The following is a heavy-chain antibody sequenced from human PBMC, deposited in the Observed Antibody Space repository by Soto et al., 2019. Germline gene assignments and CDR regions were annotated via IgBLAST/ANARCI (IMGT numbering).Heavy chain of an antibody. V-gene: IGHV4-34*01. J-gene: IGHJ6*02. CDR3: ARGDNRGTAAMGYYYGMDV. CDR1: GGSFSGYY. Sequence: SETLSLTCAVYGGSFSGYYWSWIRQPPGKGLEWIGEINHSGSTNYNPSLKSRVTTSVDTSKNQFSLKLSSVTAADTAVYYCARGDNRGTAAMGYYYGMDVWGQGTTVTVSS. D-gene: IGHD2-2*01. CDR2: INHSGST.